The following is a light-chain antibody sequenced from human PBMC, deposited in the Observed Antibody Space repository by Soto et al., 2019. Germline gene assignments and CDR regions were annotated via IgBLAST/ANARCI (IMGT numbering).Light chain of an antibody. J-gene: IGKJ2*01. V-gene: IGKV3-20*01. CDR2: GAS. CDR3: QHYGNSPNP. CDR1: QSVSSTY. Sequence: EIVLTQSPGTLSLSPGERATLSCRASQSVSSTYLAWYQQKPGQSPRLLIYGASSRATGIPDRFSGSGSGTDFTLTISRLETEDFAVYYCQHYGNSPNPFGQGTKV.